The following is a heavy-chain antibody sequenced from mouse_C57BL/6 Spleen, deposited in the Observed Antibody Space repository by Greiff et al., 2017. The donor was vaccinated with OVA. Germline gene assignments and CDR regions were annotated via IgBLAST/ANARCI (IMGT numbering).Heavy chain of an antibody. CDR1: GYTFTDYN. J-gene: IGHJ3*01. D-gene: IGHD3-2*02. V-gene: IGHV1-18*01. Sequence: EVQLQQSGPELVKPGASVKIPCKASGYTFTDYNMDWVKQSHGQSLEWIGAINPTNGGTIYNQKFKGKATLTVDKSSSTAYMELRSLTAEDTAVYECARAGQLRLRGAYWGQGTLVTVSA. CDR2: INPTNGGT. CDR3: ARAGQLRLRGAY.